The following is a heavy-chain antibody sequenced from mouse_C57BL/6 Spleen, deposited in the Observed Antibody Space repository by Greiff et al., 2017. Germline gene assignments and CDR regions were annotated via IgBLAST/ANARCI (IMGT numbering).Heavy chain of an antibody. CDR3: ARHDGSSYEEGARDY. CDR1: GFTFSSYG. D-gene: IGHD1-1*01. Sequence: EVKLVESGGDLVKPGGSLKLSCAASGFTFSSYGMSWVRQTPDKRLEWVATISSGGSYTYYPDSVKGRFTISRDNAKNTLYLQMSSLKSEDTAMYYCARHDGSSYEEGARDYWGQGTSVTVSS. V-gene: IGHV5-6*01. J-gene: IGHJ4*01. CDR2: ISSGGSYT.